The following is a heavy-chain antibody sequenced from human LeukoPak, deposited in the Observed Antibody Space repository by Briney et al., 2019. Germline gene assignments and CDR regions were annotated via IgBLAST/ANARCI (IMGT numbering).Heavy chain of an antibody. CDR1: GFTFDDYA. Sequence: GRSLRLSCAASGFTFDDYAMHWVRQAPGKGLEWVSGISWTSGSIGYADSVKGRFTISRDNAKNSLYLQMNSLRAEDMALYYCAKVGVVVVAATYFDYWGQGTLVTVSS. V-gene: IGHV3-9*03. CDR2: ISWTSGSI. D-gene: IGHD2-15*01. J-gene: IGHJ4*02. CDR3: AKVGVVVVAATYFDY.